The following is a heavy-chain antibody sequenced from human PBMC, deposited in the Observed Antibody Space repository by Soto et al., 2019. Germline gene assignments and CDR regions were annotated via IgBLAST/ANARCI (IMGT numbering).Heavy chain of an antibody. CDR3: AKSLFGGPDI. CDR2: ISGGGGDT. D-gene: IGHD2-15*01. J-gene: IGHJ3*02. V-gene: IGHV3-23*01. Sequence: LRLSCAASRFTFSTYAMSWVRQAPGKGLEWVSGISGGGGDTSYADSVRGRFTCSRDNSKNTLYLQMNSLRAEDTALYYCAKSLFGGPDIWGQGTMVTVSS. CDR1: RFTFSTYA.